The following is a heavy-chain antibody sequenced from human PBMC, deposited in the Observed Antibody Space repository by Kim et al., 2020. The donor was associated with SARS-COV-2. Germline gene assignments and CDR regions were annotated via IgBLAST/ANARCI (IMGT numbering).Heavy chain of an antibody. CDR1: GFTFSSYG. J-gene: IGHJ4*02. Sequence: GGSLRLSCAASGFTFSSYGMHWVRQAPGKGLEWVAVIWYDGSNKYYADSVKGRFTISRDNSKNTLYLQMNSLRAEDTAVYYCARDPSIAARPGFDYWGQGTLVTVSS. CDR2: IWYDGSNK. D-gene: IGHD6-6*01. V-gene: IGHV3-33*01. CDR3: ARDPSIAARPGFDY.